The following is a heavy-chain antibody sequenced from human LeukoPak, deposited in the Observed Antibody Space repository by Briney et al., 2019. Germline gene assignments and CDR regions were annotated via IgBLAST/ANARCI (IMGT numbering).Heavy chain of an antibody. Sequence: RASLKLSCKASGYTFTGYYIHWVRQAPGQGLEWMGWVNPNNGGTIYAQKLQGRVTMTRDTSISTAHMELSGLRSDDTAVYYCARGIQLPHPLEDWLDPWGQGTLVTVSS. D-gene: IGHD2-2*01. CDR3: ARGIQLPHPLEDWLDP. CDR2: VNPNNGGT. J-gene: IGHJ5*02. V-gene: IGHV1-2*02. CDR1: GYTFTGYY.